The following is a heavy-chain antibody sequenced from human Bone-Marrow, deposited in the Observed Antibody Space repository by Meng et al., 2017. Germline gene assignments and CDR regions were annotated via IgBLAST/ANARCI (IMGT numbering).Heavy chain of an antibody. CDR3: VRGPTTLAHDFDY. J-gene: IGHJ4*02. V-gene: IGHV1-2*06. CDR2: INPNSGGT. D-gene: IGHD4-11*01. Sequence: QVPLVQSGAEVKKLGASVKVSCKGSGYTFSGYYMHWVRQAPGQGLEWMGRINPNSGGTNYAQKFQGRVTMTRDTSISTAYMELSRLRSDDTAVYYCVRGPTTLAHDFDYWGQGTLVTVSS. CDR1: GYTFSGYY.